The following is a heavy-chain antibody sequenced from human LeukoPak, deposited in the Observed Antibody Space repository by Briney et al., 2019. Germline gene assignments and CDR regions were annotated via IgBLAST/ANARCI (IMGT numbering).Heavy chain of an antibody. V-gene: IGHV4-39*07. CDR3: ARRGTMVRGVIRYFDY. J-gene: IGHJ4*02. CDR2: IYYSGSA. CDR1: GGSISSSSSY. Sequence: SETLSLTCTVSGGSISSSSSYWGWIRQPPGKGLVWIGSIYYSGSAYYNPSLKSRVTISVDTSKNQFSLKLSSVTAADTAVYYCARRGTMVRGVIRYFDYWGQGTLVTVSS. D-gene: IGHD3-10*01.